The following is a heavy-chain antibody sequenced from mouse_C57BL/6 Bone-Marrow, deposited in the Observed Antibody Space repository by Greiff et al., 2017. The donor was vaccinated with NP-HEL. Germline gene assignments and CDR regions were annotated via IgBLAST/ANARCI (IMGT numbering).Heavy chain of an antibody. CDR2: IIIKSNNYST. CDR1: LFIFPPYS. V-gene: IGHV10-1*01. Sequence: GGGSVPTTVSFHLSFSSSLFIFPPYSIPFFLPSPFHFLECFSLIIIKSNNYSTYYADSVKDRFTISRDDSESMLYLQMNNLKTEDTAMYYCVRHDEGYDDWFAYWGQGTLVTVSA. J-gene: IGHJ3*01. CDR3: VRHDEGYDDWFAY. D-gene: IGHD2-2*01.